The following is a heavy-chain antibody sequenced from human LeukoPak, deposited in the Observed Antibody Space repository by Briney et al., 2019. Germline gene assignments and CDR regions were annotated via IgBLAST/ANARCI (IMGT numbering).Heavy chain of an antibody. CDR2: LYSDGST. Sequence: GGSLRLSCAASGLTVSSTYMSWVRQTPGKGLEWASILYSDGSTYYADSVMGRFTISRDNSENTLYLQMNSLRAEDTAFYYCTRGRDSSGYQAFDYWGQGTLVTVSS. D-gene: IGHD3-22*01. V-gene: IGHV3-53*01. J-gene: IGHJ4*02. CDR1: GLTVSSTY. CDR3: TRGRDSSGYQAFDY.